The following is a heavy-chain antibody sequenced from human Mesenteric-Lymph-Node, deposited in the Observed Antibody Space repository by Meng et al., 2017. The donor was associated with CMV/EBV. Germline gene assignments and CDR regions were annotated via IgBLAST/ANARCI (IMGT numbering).Heavy chain of an antibody. J-gene: IGHJ3*02. CDR3: ARSLGYCTSTTCYRSFDI. D-gene: IGHD2-2*01. Sequence: SETLSLTCTVSGGSISGYYWSWIRQPPGKGLEWIGYIYYTGSTNYNPSLKSRVTILVDTSKNQFSLMLSSVTAADTAVYYCARSLGYCTSTTCYRSFDIWGRGTLVTVSS. CDR1: GGSISGYY. CDR2: IYYTGST. V-gene: IGHV4-59*01.